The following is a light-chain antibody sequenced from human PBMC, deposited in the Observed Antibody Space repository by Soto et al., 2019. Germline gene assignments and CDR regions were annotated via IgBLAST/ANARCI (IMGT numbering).Light chain of an antibody. V-gene: IGKV3-11*01. J-gene: IGKJ5*01. CDR2: DAS. Sequence: VLTQSPATLSLYPGERATLSCRASQSVSSYLAWYQQKPGQAPRLLIYDASNRATGIPARFSGSGSGTDFTLTISSLEPEDFAVYYCQQRSNWPIFGQGTRLEIK. CDR3: QQRSNWPI. CDR1: QSVSSY.